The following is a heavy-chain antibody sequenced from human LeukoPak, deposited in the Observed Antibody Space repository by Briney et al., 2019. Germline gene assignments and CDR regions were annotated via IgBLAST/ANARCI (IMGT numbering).Heavy chain of an antibody. J-gene: IGHJ3*02. CDR2: INHSGST. D-gene: IGHD1-1*01. CDR1: GGSISSYY. CDR3: FSGTLSRDAFDI. Sequence: SETLSLTCTVSGGSISSYYWSWIRQPPGKGLEWIGEINHSGSTNYNPSLKSRVTISVDTSKNQFSLKLSSVTAADTAVYYCFSGTLSRDAFDIWGQGTMVTVSS. V-gene: IGHV4-34*01.